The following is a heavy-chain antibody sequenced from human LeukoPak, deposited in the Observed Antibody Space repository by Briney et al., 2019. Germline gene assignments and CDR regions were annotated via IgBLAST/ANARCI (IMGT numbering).Heavy chain of an antibody. CDR3: ARSATYSSSWPYYYYGMDV. D-gene: IGHD6-13*01. V-gene: IGHV4-34*01. CDR2: INHSGNT. Sequence: SETLSLTCAVYGGSFSGYYWSWIRQPPGKGLEWIGEINHSGNTNYNPSLKSRVTISVDTSKNQFSLKLSSVTAADTAVYYCARSATYSSSWPYYYYGMDVWGQGTTVTVSS. J-gene: IGHJ6*02. CDR1: GGSFSGYY.